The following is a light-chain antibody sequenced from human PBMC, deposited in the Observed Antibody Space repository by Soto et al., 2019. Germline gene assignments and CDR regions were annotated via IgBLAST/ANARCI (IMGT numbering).Light chain of an antibody. V-gene: IGKV3-20*01. CDR1: QSVSSSY. CDR2: GAS. J-gene: IGKJ5*01. CDR3: WQYGSSPPIT. Sequence: EIVLTQSPGTLSLSAGARATLSCRASQSVSSSYLAWYQQKPGQAPRLLIYGASSRPTGIPDRFSGSGSGTDFTRTISRLELEDFAVYYCWQYGSSPPITFGQGTRLE.